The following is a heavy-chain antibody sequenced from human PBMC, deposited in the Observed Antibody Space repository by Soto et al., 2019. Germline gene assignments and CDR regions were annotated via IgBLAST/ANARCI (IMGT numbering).Heavy chain of an antibody. V-gene: IGHV3-74*01. CDR2: INADGGST. CDR1: GFTFSNDW. J-gene: IGHJ4*02. Sequence: GGSLRLSCAASGFTFSNDWMHWVRQAPGKGLEWVSRINADGGSTHYADSVRGRFTISRDNAKNTLFLQLNSLRVEDTAIYYCIKVLTRGVGVPRFYFDSWGQGTLVTV. D-gene: IGHD3-9*01. CDR3: IKVLTRGVGVPRFYFDS.